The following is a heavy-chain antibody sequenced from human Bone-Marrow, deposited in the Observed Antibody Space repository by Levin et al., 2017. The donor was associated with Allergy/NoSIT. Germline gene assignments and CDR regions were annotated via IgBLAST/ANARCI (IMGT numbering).Heavy chain of an antibody. CDR1: GVSISSYY. CDR2: IYHSGGT. J-gene: IGHJ4*02. CDR3: ARGYSSSWFGGRFFES. V-gene: IGHV4-59*01. D-gene: IGHD6-13*01. Sequence: PSETLSLTCPVSGVSISSYYWSWIRQPPGKGLEWIGYIYHSGGTNYNPALESRVTISIDTSKNQVSLKLTSVTAADTAIYYCARGYSSSWFGGRFFESWGQGTLVTVSS.